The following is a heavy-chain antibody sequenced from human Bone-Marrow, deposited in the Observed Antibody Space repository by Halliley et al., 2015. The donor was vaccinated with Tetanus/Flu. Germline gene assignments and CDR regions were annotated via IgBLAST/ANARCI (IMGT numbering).Heavy chain of an antibody. CDR1: GGSIGSHF. CDR3: ATLGYPSGNSFDP. J-gene: IGHJ5*02. D-gene: IGHD2-15*01. CDR2: YYYGGST. V-gene: IGHV4-59*08. Sequence: TLSLTCSLSGGSIGSHFWCWIRQPPGRGLEWIGCYYYGGSTYYNPSLKSPVAISTDTSKNQFSLRLSSVSATDTAVYYCATLGYPSGNSFDPWGQGTPITVSS.